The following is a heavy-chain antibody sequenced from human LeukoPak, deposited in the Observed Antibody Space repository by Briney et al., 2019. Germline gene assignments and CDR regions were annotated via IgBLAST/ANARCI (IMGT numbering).Heavy chain of an antibody. J-gene: IGHJ4*02. Sequence: PSETLSLTCTVSGGSISSYYWSWIRQPPGKGLEWIGYIYYSGSTYYNPSLKSRVTISVDTSKNQFSLKLSSVTAADTAVYYCARGNYDFWSDYWGQGTLVTVSS. CDR1: GGSISSYY. D-gene: IGHD3-3*01. CDR2: IYYSGST. V-gene: IGHV4-59*08. CDR3: ARGNYDFWSDY.